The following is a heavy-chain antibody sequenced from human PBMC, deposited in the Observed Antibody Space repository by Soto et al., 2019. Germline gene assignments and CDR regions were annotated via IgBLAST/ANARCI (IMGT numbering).Heavy chain of an antibody. J-gene: IGHJ3*02. D-gene: IGHD1-1*01. Sequence: GASVKVSCKASGYTFTGYYIHWVRQAPGQRLEWMGWINPNSGGTKYSQKFQGWVTMTRDTPISTAYMELRRLRSDDTAVYYCARNNDAFNIWGQGTMVTVSS. CDR1: GYTFTGYY. CDR2: INPNSGGT. CDR3: ARNNDAFNI. V-gene: IGHV1-2*04.